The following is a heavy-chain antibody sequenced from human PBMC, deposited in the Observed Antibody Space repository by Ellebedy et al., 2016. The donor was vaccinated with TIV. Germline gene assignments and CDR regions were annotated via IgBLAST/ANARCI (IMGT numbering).Heavy chain of an antibody. CDR2: IFLLDSDT. CDR3: ARSVAGYGYIDS. V-gene: IGHV5-51*01. J-gene: IGHJ4*02. CDR1: GYNFATYW. Sequence: GESLKITCKASGYNFATYWIGLLRQTPGKDLEWVVTIFLLDSDTSYSPSFQGQVTISADRTLNTAYLQWSSLRASDHAMYYCARSVAGYGYIDSWGQGTLVNVSS. D-gene: IGHD5-12*01.